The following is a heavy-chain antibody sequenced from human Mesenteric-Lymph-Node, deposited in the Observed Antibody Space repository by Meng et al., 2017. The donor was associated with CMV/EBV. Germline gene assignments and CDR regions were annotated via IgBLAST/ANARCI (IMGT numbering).Heavy chain of an antibody. Sequence: GESLKISCAGAGFTFDYFGMSWVRQAPGKGLEWVAGTNWNGDNTDYADSVRGRFTISRDNAKNSLYLQMNSLRAEDTAMYYCVRDQFETGSYGMGVWGQGTTVTVSS. V-gene: IGHV3-20*04. D-gene: IGHD1-14*01. CDR2: TNWNGDNT. J-gene: IGHJ6*02. CDR3: VRDQFETGSYGMGV. CDR1: GFTFDYFG.